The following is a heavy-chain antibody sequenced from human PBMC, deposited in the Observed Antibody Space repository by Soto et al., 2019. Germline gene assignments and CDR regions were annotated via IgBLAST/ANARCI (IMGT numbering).Heavy chain of an antibody. J-gene: IGHJ6*02. CDR1: GFTFSSYS. Sequence: EVQLVESGGGLVQPGGSLRLSCAASGFTFSSYSMNWVRQAPGKGLEWVSYISSSSSTIYYADSEKGRFTISRDNAKNSLYLQMNSLRAEDTAVYYCARDGLTMVRGAAEPNRCGMDVWGQGTTVTVSS. CDR2: ISSSSSTI. CDR3: ARDGLTMVRGAAEPNRCGMDV. V-gene: IGHV3-48*01. D-gene: IGHD3-10*01.